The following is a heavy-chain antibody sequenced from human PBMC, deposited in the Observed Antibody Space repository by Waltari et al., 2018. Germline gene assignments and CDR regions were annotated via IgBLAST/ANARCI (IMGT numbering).Heavy chain of an antibody. D-gene: IGHD3-3*01. CDR1: GYTFSSYA. CDR3: AGGLYRVAEQLTFDY. V-gene: IGHV1-3*01. CDR2: INAGNGDT. Sequence: QVQLVQSGAEVKKPGASVKISCKASGYTFSSYAVHWVRQAPGQRPEWMGWINAGNGDTKKSQKLQDRVTITRDTSTSTAYMELSSLRSEDTAVYYCAGGLYRVAEQLTFDYWGQGTLVTVSS. J-gene: IGHJ4*02.